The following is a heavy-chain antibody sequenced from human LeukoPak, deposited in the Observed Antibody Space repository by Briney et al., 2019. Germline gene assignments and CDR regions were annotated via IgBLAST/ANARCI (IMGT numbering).Heavy chain of an antibody. CDR1: GGSFSGYY. CDR2: INHSGST. V-gene: IGHV4-34*01. CDR3: ASRYSSGDPIDY. Sequence: PSETLSLTCAVYGGSFSGYYWSWIRQPPGKGLEWIGEINHSGSTNYNPSLKSRVTISVDTSKNQFSLKLSSVTAADTAVYYCASRYSSGDPIDYWGQGTLVTVSS. J-gene: IGHJ4*02. D-gene: IGHD6-19*01.